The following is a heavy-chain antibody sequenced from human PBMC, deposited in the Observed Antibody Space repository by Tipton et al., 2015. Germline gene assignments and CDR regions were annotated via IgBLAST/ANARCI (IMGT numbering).Heavy chain of an antibody. Sequence: GSLRLSCATSGFSVSSNYISWVRQAPGKGLEWVSVLYPDGSTNYADSVKGRFTISRDKSKNTVYLQMNSLRVEDTAAYYCATHLRGDMVFQLVYGTHYFYSAMDFWGQGTTVTVSS. D-gene: IGHD3-16*01. V-gene: IGHV3-53*01. CDR2: LYPDGST. CDR1: GFSVSSNY. J-gene: IGHJ6*02. CDR3: ATHLRGDMVFQLVYGTHYFYSAMDF.